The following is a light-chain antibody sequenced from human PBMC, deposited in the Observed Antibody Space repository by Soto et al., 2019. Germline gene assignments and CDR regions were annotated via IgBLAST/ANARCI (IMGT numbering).Light chain of an antibody. CDR3: QQYSDNWT. CDR2: KAS. CDR1: QSISSW. J-gene: IGKJ1*01. Sequence: DIQMTQSPSTLSASVGDRVTITCRASQSISSWLAWYQQKPGTAPKLLIYKASTLQSGVPSRFSGSGSGTELTLTISSLQPDDFATYYCQQYSDNWTFGQGTKVDIK. V-gene: IGKV1-5*03.